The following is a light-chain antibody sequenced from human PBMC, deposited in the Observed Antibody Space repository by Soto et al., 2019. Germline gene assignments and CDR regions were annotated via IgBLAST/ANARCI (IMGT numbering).Light chain of an antibody. CDR1: QSVSSY. J-gene: IGKJ4*01. CDR2: DAS. V-gene: IGKV3-11*01. CDR3: QQRSNWPPT. Sequence: EIVLTQSPATLSLSPGERATLSCRASQSVSSYLAWYQQKPGQAPRLLIYDASNRATGIPARFSGSGSGTDFTLTSSSLEPEDFAVYYGQQRSNWPPTFGGGTKVEIK.